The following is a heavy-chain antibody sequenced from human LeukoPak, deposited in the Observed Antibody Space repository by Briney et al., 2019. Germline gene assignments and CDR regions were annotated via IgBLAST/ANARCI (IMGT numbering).Heavy chain of an antibody. CDR1: GFTFSTYA. J-gene: IGHJ4*02. D-gene: IGHD2-2*01. V-gene: IGHV3-23*01. CDR3: AKFEGLCGSANTCYHFDC. CDR2: LSGSGGST. Sequence: GGPLRLSCDASGFTFSTYAMSWVRQAPGEGLEWVSGLSGSGGSTWYADSVKGRFTISRDNSKSTVYLHMNSLRAEDTAVYYCAKFEGLCGSANTCYHFDCWGQGTLVTVSS.